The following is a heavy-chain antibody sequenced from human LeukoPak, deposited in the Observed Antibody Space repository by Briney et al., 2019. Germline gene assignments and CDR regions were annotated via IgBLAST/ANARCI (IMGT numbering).Heavy chain of an antibody. J-gene: IGHJ4*02. V-gene: IGHV1-46*01. CDR3: VRDRSSSWPFDY. Sequence: ASVKVSCKASGYTFTSYYMHWVRQAPGQGLEWMGIISPSGGGTSYAQKFQGRVTMTRDTSTSTVYMELSSLRSEDTAVYYCVRDRSSSWPFDYWGQGTLVTVSS. D-gene: IGHD6-13*01. CDR1: GYTFTSYY. CDR2: ISPSGGGT.